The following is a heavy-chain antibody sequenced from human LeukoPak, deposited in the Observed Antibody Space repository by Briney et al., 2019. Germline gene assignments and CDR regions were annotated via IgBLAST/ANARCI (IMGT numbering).Heavy chain of an antibody. CDR3: ARGRYVTTRGGAAAGFLDY. D-gene: IGHD6-13*01. CDR1: GGPISNSRNY. J-gene: IGHJ4*02. Sequence: SETLSLTCTVSGGPISNSRNYWGWIRQAPGKGLEWIGSLYHSGNTYYNPSLKSRVTISVDTSQNQFSLRLSSVTAADTAVYYCARGRYVTTRGGAAAGFLDYWGQGTLVTVST. V-gene: IGHV4-39*07. CDR2: LYHSGNT.